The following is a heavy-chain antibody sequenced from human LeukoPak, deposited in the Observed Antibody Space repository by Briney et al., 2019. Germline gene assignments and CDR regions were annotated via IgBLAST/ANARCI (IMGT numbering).Heavy chain of an antibody. CDR2: ISSSSNTI. CDR1: GFTISTYS. D-gene: IGHD3-3*01. J-gene: IGHJ5*02. CDR3: ARDFYDFWSGSIRFDP. Sequence: PGGSLRLSCEGFGFTISTYSMNWVRQAPGKGLEWVSYISSSSNTIYYADSVKGRFTISRDNAKNSLYLQMNSLRAEDTAVYYCARDFYDFWSGSIRFDPWGQGTLVTVSS. V-gene: IGHV3-48*01.